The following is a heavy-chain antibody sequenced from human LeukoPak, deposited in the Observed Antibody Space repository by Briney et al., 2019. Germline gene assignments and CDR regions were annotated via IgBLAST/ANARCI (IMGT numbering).Heavy chain of an antibody. Sequence: GGSLRLSCVVSGFTFASSWMTWVRQAPGKGREGVANIKEDGSEKHYVDSVKGRFTISRDNAKNSLYLQMNSLRAEDTAVYYCAREPGIGYAFDIWGQGTMVTVSS. CDR1: GFTFASSW. CDR3: AREPGIGYAFDI. J-gene: IGHJ3*02. CDR2: IKEDGSEK. V-gene: IGHV3-7*01. D-gene: IGHD3-10*01.